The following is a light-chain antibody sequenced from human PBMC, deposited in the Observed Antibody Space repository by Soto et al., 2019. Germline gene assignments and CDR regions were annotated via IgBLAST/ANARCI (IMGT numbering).Light chain of an antibody. J-gene: IGKJ4*01. CDR3: QHRNYWFT. V-gene: IGKV3-11*01. CDR1: QSVSSG. CDR2: DSS. Sequence: EIVLTQSPATLSLSPGERATVSCRTSQSVSSGLAWYQQKAGEAPRLLIYDSSNRATGIPVRFSGSASGTYFTLTISRLEAEDFAVYYCQHRNYWFTFGGGTKVEI.